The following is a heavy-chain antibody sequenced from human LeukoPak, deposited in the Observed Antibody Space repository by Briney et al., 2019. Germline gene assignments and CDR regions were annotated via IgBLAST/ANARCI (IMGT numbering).Heavy chain of an antibody. J-gene: IGHJ4*02. Sequence: PGGSLRLSCAASGFTFSSYAMPWVRQAPGKGLEYVSAISSNGGSTYYANSVKGRFTISRDNSKNTLYLQMGSLRAEDMAVYYCARALTYYYDSSGYYPLDYWGQGTLVTVSS. CDR3: ARALTYYYDSSGYYPLDY. V-gene: IGHV3-64*01. CDR2: ISSNGGST. D-gene: IGHD3-22*01. CDR1: GFTFSSYA.